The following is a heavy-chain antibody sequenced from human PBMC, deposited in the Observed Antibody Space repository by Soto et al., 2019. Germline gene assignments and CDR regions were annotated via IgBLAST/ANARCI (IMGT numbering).Heavy chain of an antibody. V-gene: IGHV3-33*01. CDR1: GFIFSNFG. D-gene: IGHD6-19*01. Sequence: QVQLVESGGGVVQPGRSLRLSCAASGFIFSNFGMHWVRQAPGKGLEWVAVIWYDGSNEYYADSVKGRFTISKDNSKNTLYLQMNSLRAEDTAVYYCARDDIPGRAVATYGMDVRGQGTTVTVSS. CDR3: ARDDIPGRAVATYGMDV. J-gene: IGHJ6*02. CDR2: IWYDGSNE.